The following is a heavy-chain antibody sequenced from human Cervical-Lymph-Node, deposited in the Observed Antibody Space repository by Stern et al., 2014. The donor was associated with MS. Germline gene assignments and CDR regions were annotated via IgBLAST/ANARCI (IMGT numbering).Heavy chain of an antibody. J-gene: IGHJ4*02. CDR1: GGSLRSYY. CDR3: AREGEYCSGSRCYPFLDY. D-gene: IGHD2-15*01. CDR2: IYHTGSG. V-gene: IGHV4-59*01. Sequence: VQLVESGPGLVKPSETLSLTCTVSGGSLRSYYWNWIRQAPGKGLEWLGFIYHTGSGNYHPSLSSRVAMSVDTSKNQFSLTVSSVTAADTAVYYCAREGEYCSGSRCYPFLDYWGQGTLVTVSS.